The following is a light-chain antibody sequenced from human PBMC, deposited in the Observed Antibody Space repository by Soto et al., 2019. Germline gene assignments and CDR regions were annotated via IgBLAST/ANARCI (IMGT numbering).Light chain of an antibody. CDR3: QQYYSYPT. Sequence: IRMTQSPSSFSASTGDRVTITCRASQGISSYLAWYQQKPGKAPKLLIYAASTLQSGVPSRFSGSGSGTDFTLTISCLQSEDFATYYCQQYYSYPTFGGGTKVDIK. CDR2: AAS. V-gene: IGKV1-8*01. J-gene: IGKJ4*01. CDR1: QGISSY.